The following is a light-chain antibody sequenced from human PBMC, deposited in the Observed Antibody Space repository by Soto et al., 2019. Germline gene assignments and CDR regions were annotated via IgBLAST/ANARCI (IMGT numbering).Light chain of an antibody. CDR2: DTS. CDR1: TGAVTSGHY. CDR3: LLSYSGPVV. Sequence: QAVVTQEPSLTVSPGGTVTLTCGSSTGAVTSGHYPYWFQQKPGQAPRTPIYDTSNKHSWTPARFSGSLLGGKAALTLSGAQPEDEAEYYCLLSYSGPVVFGGGTKVTVL. V-gene: IGLV7-46*01. J-gene: IGLJ2*01.